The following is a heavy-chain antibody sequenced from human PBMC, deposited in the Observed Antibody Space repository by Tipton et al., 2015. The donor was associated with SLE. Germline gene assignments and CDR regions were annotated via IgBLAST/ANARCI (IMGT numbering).Heavy chain of an antibody. Sequence: TLSLTCAVYGGSFSNYYWSWIRQPPGKGLEWIGEINHSGSTNYNPSLKSRITISVDTCKNQFSLKLSPVTAADTAVYYCARGEGYCSSTSCHRGWYFDLWGRGTLVSVSS. J-gene: IGHJ2*01. CDR2: INHSGST. CDR3: ARGEGYCSSTSCHRGWYFDL. CDR1: GGSFSNYY. D-gene: IGHD2-2*01. V-gene: IGHV4-34*01.